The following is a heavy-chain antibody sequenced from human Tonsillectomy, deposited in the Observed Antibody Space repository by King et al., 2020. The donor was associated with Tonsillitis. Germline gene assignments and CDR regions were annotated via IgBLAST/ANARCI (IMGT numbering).Heavy chain of an antibody. CDR1: GRSISSYY. V-gene: IGHV4-59*01. Sequence: QLQESGPGLLKPSETLSLTCTVSGRSISSYYWSWIRQPPGKGLEWIGCIYYNGSTNYNPSLKRRVTISVDTSKNQISLKLSSVTAADTALYYCAAQTYYDFWSGYNFDYWGQGTLVTVSS. J-gene: IGHJ4*02. CDR2: IYYNGST. D-gene: IGHD3-3*01. CDR3: AAQTYYDFWSGYNFDY.